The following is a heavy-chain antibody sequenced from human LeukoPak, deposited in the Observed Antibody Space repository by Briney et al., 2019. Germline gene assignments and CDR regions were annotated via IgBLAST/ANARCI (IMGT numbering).Heavy chain of an antibody. CDR2: INSDGKTT. J-gene: IGHJ4*02. CDR3: AKDYPPY. Sequence: GGSLRLSCAASGFTFSNSWMHWVRQAPGKGLVWVSRINSDGKTTTYADSVKGRFTISRDNADNTLYLQMNSLSAEDTALYYCAKDYPPYLGQGTLVTVSS. CDR1: GFTFSNSW. V-gene: IGHV3-74*01.